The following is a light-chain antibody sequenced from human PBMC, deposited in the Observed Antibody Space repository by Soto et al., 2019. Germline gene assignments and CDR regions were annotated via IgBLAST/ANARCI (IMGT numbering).Light chain of an antibody. Sequence: EIVLTQSPATLSLSPGEGATLSCRASQSVSSYLAWYQQKPGQAPRLLIYDASNRATGIPARFSGSGSGTDFTLTINGLEPEEFAVYYCQQRSNWPRTFGQGTKLEIK. CDR2: DAS. CDR3: QQRSNWPRT. CDR1: QSVSSY. V-gene: IGKV3-11*01. J-gene: IGKJ2*01.